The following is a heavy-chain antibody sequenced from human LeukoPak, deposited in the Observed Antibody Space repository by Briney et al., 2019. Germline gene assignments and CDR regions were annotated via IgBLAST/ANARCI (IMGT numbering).Heavy chain of an antibody. CDR2: ISHSGRAI. J-gene: IGHJ5*02. Sequence: GGSLRLSCAASGFTFSNYELNWVRQAPGEGLGWGSYISHSGRAIYSADSVKGRFTISRDTAKNSMYLQMNSLRAEDTAVYYCARGVSSSWPGCFDPWGQGTLVTVSS. CDR1: GFTFSNYE. D-gene: IGHD6-13*01. V-gene: IGHV3-48*03. CDR3: ARGVSSSWPGCFDP.